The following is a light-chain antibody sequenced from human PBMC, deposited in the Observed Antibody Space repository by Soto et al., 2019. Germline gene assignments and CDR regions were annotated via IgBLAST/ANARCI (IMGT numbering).Light chain of an antibody. CDR3: QQYNNWPSWT. J-gene: IGKJ1*01. CDR1: QSVSSN. CDR2: GAS. V-gene: IGKV3-15*01. Sequence: EIVMTQSPAALSVSQGKRATLSCRASQSVSSNLAWYQQKPGQAPRLLIYGASTRATGIPARFSGSGSGTEFTLTISSLQSEDFAVYYCQQYNNWPSWTFGQGTKVDIK.